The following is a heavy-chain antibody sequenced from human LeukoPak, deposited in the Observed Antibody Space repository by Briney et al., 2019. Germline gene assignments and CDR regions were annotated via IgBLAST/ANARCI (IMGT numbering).Heavy chain of an antibody. Sequence: RPGGSLRLSCAASGFTFSSYWMHWVRQAPGMGLVWVSRINTDGSSTSYADSVKGRFTISRDSAKNTLYLQMNSLRAEDTAVYYCARTVQGYFFDSWGQGTLVTVSS. D-gene: IGHD3-10*01. CDR3: ARTVQGYFFDS. CDR2: INTDGSST. V-gene: IGHV3-74*01. J-gene: IGHJ4*02. CDR1: GFTFSSYW.